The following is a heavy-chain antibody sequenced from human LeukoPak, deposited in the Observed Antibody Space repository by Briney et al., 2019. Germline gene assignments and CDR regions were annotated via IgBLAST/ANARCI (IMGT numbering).Heavy chain of an antibody. CDR1: GGSISSSSYY. CDR2: IYYSGST. D-gene: IGHD6-13*01. CDR3: AGGYSSSLTWYFRGCFDY. V-gene: IGHV4-39*01. J-gene: IGHJ4*02. Sequence: PSETLSLTCTVSGGSISSSSYYWGWIRQPPGKGLEWIGSIYYSGSTYYNPSLKSRVTISVDTSKNQFSLKLSSVTAADTAVYYCAGGYSSSLTWYFRGCFDYWGQGTLVTVSS.